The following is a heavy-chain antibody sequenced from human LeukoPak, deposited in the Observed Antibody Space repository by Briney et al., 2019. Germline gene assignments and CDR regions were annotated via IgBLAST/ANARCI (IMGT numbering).Heavy chain of an antibody. CDR2: INHSGST. V-gene: IGHV4-34*01. Sequence: PSETLSLTCAVYGGSFSGYYWSWIRQPPGKGLEWIGEINHSGSTNYNPSLKSRVTISVDTSKNQFSLKLSSVTAADTAAYYCARGRDSSWLPFDYWGQGTLVTVSS. J-gene: IGHJ4*02. CDR1: GGSFSGYY. D-gene: IGHD6-13*01. CDR3: ARGRDSSWLPFDY.